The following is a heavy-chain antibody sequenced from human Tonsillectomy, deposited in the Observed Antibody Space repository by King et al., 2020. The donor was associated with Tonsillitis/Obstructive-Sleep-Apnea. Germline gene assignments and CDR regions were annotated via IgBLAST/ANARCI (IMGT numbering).Heavy chain of an antibody. CDR2: MSGSDPGT. Sequence: QLVESGGGLVQPGGSLRLSCAASGFTFSTYAMSWVRQAPGKGLEWVSAMSGSDPGTYHADSVKGRFTTSRDNSKNTLYLQMNSLRAEDTSVYYCAKGSAGHWSGTRCYEFDCWGQGTLFTVSS. CDR1: GFTFSTYA. D-gene: IGHD2-2*01. CDR3: AKGSAGHWSGTRCYEFDC. J-gene: IGHJ4*02. V-gene: IGHV3-23*04.